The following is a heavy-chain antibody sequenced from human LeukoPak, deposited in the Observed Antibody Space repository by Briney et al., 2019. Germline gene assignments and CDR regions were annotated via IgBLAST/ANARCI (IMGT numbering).Heavy chain of an antibody. CDR2: IYYSGST. D-gene: IGHD3-3*01. J-gene: IGHJ6*02. CDR3: ARAYDFWSGYSKYYYGMDV. V-gene: IGHV4-39*01. CDR1: GGSISSSSYY. Sequence: SETLSLTCTVSGGSISSSSYYWGWIRQPPGTGLEWIGSIYYSGSTYYNPSLKSRVTISVDTSKNQFSLKLSSVTAADTAVYYCARAYDFWSGYSKYYYGMDVWGQGTTVTVSS.